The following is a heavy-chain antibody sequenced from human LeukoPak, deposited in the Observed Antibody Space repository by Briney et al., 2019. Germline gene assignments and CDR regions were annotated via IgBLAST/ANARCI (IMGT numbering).Heavy chain of an antibody. CDR1: GGTFSSDP. CDR3: ARNPRIGELFLDY. CDR2: IIPIFGTA. V-gene: IGHV1-69*05. J-gene: IGHJ4*02. Sequence: ASVKVSCKASGGTFSSDPISWVRQAPGQGLEWMGGIIPIFGTANYAQKLQGRVTITTDESTSTAYMELSSLRSEDTAVYCCARNPRIGELFLDYWGQGTLVTVSS. D-gene: IGHD3-10*01.